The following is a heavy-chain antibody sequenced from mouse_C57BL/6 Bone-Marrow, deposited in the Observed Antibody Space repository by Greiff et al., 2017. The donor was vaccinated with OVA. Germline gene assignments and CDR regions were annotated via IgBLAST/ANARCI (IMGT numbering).Heavy chain of an antibody. Sequence: SGAELVRPGASVKLSCTASGFNIKDYYMHWVKQRPEQGLEWIGRIDPEDGDTEYAPKFQGKATMTADTSSNTAYLQLSSLTSEDTDVYYCTNPFITTVVATRYFDVWGTGTTVTVSS. V-gene: IGHV14-1*01. CDR2: IDPEDGDT. D-gene: IGHD1-1*01. CDR1: GFNIKDYY. J-gene: IGHJ1*03. CDR3: TNPFITTVVATRYFDV.